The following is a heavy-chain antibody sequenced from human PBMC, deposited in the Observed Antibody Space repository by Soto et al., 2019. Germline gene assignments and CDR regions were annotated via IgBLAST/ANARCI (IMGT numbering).Heavy chain of an antibody. D-gene: IGHD3-22*01. CDR2: TRHKGFGGSI. CDR1: VGNFGAYA. CDR3: TRELCNYDTSGHYSSPTAFAI. J-gene: IGHJ3*02. V-gene: IGHV3-49*04. Sequence: LRISCAGSVGNFGAYALSWGRQAPGKGLEWAGFTRHKGFGGSIEYAASVRGRLTISREHSKNVSYLNMKTLKTEATPGYYCTRELCNYDTSGHYSSPTAFAIWGKGTRVPVSS.